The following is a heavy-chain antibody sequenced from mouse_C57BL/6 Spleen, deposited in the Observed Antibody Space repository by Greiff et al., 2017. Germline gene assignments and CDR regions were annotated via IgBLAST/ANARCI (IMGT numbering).Heavy chain of an antibody. CDR2: ISYDGSN. Sequence: EVKLMESGPGLVKPSQSLSLTCSVTGYSITSGYYWNWIRQSPGNKLEWMGYISYDGSNNYNPSLKNRISITRDTSKNQFFLKLNSLTTEDTATYYCAREGGRLGDSTVWYFDVWGTGTTVTVSS. CDR1: GYSITSGYY. CDR3: AREGGRLGDSTVWYFDV. J-gene: IGHJ1*03. V-gene: IGHV3-6*01. D-gene: IGHD1-1*01.